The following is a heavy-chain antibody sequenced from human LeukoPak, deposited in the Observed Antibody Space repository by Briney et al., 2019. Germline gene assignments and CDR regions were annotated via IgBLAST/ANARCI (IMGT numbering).Heavy chain of an antibody. CDR2: INPNSGGT. V-gene: IGHV1-2*02. Sequence: ASVKVSCKASGYTFTGYYMHWVRQAPGQGLEWMGWINPNSGGTNYAQKFQGRVTMTRDTSISTAYMELSRLRSDDTAVYYCASYYDILTSHYYYYGTDVWGQGTTVTVSS. J-gene: IGHJ6*02. CDR3: ASYYDILTSHYYYYGTDV. CDR1: GYTFTGYY. D-gene: IGHD3-9*01.